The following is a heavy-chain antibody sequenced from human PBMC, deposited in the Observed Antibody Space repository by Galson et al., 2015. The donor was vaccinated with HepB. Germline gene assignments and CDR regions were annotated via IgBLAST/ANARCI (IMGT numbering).Heavy chain of an antibody. J-gene: IGHJ6*02. CDR2: IGSNAYGGTT. CDR1: GFTFGDYA. D-gene: IGHD3-22*01. Sequence: SLRLSCAASGFTFGDYAMSWFRQAPGKGLEWVGFIGSNAYGGTTEYAASVKGRFTISRDDSKSIAYLQMNSLKTEDTAVYYCTRDGPHYYDSSGPDYYYYGMDVWGQGTTVTVSS. V-gene: IGHV3-49*03. CDR3: TRDGPHYYDSSGPDYYYYGMDV.